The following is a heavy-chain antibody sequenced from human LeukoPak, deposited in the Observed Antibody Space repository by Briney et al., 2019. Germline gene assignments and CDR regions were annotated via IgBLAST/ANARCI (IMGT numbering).Heavy chain of an antibody. D-gene: IGHD4-17*01. CDR3: AKRPSDYGDYVSYFDY. Sequence: KPGGSLRLSCAASGFTFSDYSMSWIRQAPGKGLEWVSYISSSGSTIYYADSVKGRFTISRDNSKDTLYLQMNSLRAEDTAVYYCAKRPSDYGDYVSYFDYWGQGTLVTVSS. CDR2: ISSSGSTI. CDR1: GFTFSDYS. J-gene: IGHJ4*02. V-gene: IGHV3-11*04.